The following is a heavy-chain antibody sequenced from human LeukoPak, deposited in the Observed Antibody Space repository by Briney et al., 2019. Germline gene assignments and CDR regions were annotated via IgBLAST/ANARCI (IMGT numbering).Heavy chain of an antibody. J-gene: IGHJ4*02. V-gene: IGHV4-34*01. D-gene: IGHD2-2*01. CDR3: RRGRGGYWSSTSCYVY. CDR2: INHSGST. CDR1: GGSFSGYY. Sequence: MTSETLSLTCAVYGGSFSGYYWSWIRQPPGKGLEWIGEINHSGSTNYNPSLKSRVTISVDTSKNQFSLKLSSVTAAVTAVYYCRRGRGGYWSSTSCYVYGGQEPRVTVP.